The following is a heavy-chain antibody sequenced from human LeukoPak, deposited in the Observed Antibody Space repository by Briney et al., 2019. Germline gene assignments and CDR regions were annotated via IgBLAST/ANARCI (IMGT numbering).Heavy chain of an antibody. D-gene: IGHD3-22*01. CDR2: IYYSGST. J-gene: IGHJ4*02. Sequence: SETLSLTCTVSGGSISSGGYYWSWIRQHPGKGLEWIGYIYYSGSTYYNPSLKSRVTISVDTSKNQFSLKLSSVTAADTAVYYCARDWGRGYQRSFDYWGQGALVTVSS. V-gene: IGHV4-31*03. CDR3: ARDWGRGYQRSFDY. CDR1: GGSISSGGYY.